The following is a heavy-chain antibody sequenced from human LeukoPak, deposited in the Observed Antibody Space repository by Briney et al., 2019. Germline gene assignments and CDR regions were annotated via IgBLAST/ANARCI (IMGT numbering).Heavy chain of an antibody. V-gene: IGHV4-31*11. D-gene: IGHD4/OR15-4a*01. CDR2: IYYSGST. J-gene: IGHJ3*02. Sequence: SETLSLTCAVYGGSFSGYYWSWIRQHPGKGLEWIGYIYYSGSTYYNPSLKSRVTISVDTSKNQFSLKLSSVTAADTAVYYCARVVHAFDIWGQGTMVTVSS. CDR3: ARVVHAFDI. CDR1: GGSFSGYY.